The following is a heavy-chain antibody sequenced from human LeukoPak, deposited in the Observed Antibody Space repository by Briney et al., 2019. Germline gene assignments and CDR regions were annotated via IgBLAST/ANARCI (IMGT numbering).Heavy chain of an antibody. D-gene: IGHD3-3*01. CDR2: ISSGSSAR. J-gene: IGHJ6*02. CDR3: ARDVPHTIFGVVTTYYYYGMDV. Sequence: GGSLRLSCAASGFTFSSHSMNWVRQTPGKGLEWVSYISSGSSARYYADSVKGRFTISRDNAKNSLYLQMNSLRAEDTAVYYCARDVPHTIFGVVTTYYYYGMDVWGQGTTVTVSS. V-gene: IGHV3-48*04. CDR1: GFTFSSHS.